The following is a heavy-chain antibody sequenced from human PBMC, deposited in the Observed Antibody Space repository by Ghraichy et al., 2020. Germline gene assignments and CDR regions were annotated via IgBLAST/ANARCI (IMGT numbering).Heavy chain of an antibody. Sequence: LSLTCAASGFTFSSYSMNWVRQAPGKGLEWVSSISSSSSYIYYADSVKGRFTISRDNAKNSLYLQMNSLRAEDTAVYYCARDPSGYYYGSGSYDYWGQGTLVTVSS. V-gene: IGHV3-21*01. CDR3: ARDPSGYYYGSGSYDY. CDR2: ISSSSSYI. D-gene: IGHD3-10*01. CDR1: GFTFSSYS. J-gene: IGHJ4*02.